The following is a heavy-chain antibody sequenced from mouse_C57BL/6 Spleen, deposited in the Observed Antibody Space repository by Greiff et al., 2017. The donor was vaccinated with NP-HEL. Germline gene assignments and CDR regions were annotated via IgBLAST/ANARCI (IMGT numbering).Heavy chain of an antibody. CDR3: TRANWDEAY. D-gene: IGHD4-1*01. J-gene: IGHJ3*01. V-gene: IGHV1-15*01. CDR2: IDPETGGT. Sequence: QVQLQQSGAGLVRPGASVTLSCTASGFTFTDYEMPWVKQTPVHGLEWIGAIDPETGGTAYNQKFKGKAILTADKSSSTAYMELRDLASEYSAVYYYTRANWDEAYWGQGTLVTVSA. CDR1: GFTFTDYE.